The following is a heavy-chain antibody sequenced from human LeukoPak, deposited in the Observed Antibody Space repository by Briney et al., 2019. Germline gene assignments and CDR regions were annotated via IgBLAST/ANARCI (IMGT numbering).Heavy chain of an antibody. V-gene: IGHV3-48*03. Sequence: GGSLRLSCAASGFTFSSYEMNWVRQAPGKGLEWVSHIGTSDSTIDYVDPVKGRFTISRDNAKNSLYLQMNSLRAEDTAVYYCARDNRGYGPGSYYYYGMDVWGKGTTVTVS. CDR2: IGTSDSTI. CDR3: ARDNRGYGPGSYYYYGMDV. CDR1: GFTFSSYE. J-gene: IGHJ6*04. D-gene: IGHD3-10*01.